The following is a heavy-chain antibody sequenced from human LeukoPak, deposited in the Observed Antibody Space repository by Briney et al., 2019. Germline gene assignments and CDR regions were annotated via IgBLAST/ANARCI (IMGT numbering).Heavy chain of an antibody. Sequence: PGGSLRLSCAASGFTFSTYWMHWVPQTPGKGLVWVSSIRNDGTTTNYADSVKGRFTISRDNAKNTLYLQMNSLRAEDTAVYYCVRLYKIEGADLWGRGTLVTVSS. D-gene: IGHD1-14*01. CDR1: GFTFSTYW. CDR2: IRNDGTTT. V-gene: IGHV3-74*01. J-gene: IGHJ2*01. CDR3: VRLYKIEGADL.